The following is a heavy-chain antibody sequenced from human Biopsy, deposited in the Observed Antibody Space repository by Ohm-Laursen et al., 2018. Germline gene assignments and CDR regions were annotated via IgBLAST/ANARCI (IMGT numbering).Heavy chain of an antibody. CDR3: ARNTGWYGDLYYFDY. D-gene: IGHD6-19*01. CDR2: INPSGSTT. Sequence: ASVKVSCKVSGYSFTSYYMHWVRQAPGQGLEWMGMINPSGSTTSYPQIFQGRVTMTRDTSKSTVYMELSSLRSADTAVYFCARNTGWYGDLYYFDYWGQGTLVTVFS. V-gene: IGHV1-46*01. J-gene: IGHJ4*02. CDR1: GYSFTSYY.